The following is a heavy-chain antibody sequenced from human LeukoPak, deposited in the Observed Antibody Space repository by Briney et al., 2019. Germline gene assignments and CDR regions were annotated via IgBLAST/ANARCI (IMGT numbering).Heavy chain of an antibody. CDR1: GFTFSSYW. CDR3: AKEVSSSSWDNYLDY. V-gene: IGHV3-74*01. Sequence: GGSLRLSCAASGFTFSSYWMHWVRQGPGKGLVWVSRIYSDGSRTTYADSVKGRFTISRDNSKNTLYLQMNSLRAEDTAVYYCAKEVSSSSWDNYLDYWGQGTLVTVSS. CDR2: IYSDGSRT. D-gene: IGHD6-13*01. J-gene: IGHJ4*02.